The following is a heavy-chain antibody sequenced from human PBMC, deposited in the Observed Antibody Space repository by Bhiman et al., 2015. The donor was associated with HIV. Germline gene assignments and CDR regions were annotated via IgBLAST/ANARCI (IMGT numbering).Heavy chain of an antibody. J-gene: IGHJ4*02. D-gene: IGHD6-13*01. CDR1: GFTVSSNY. CDR2: IYSGGST. CDR3: ARDLAAAGRDY. Sequence: EVQLVESGGDLVQPGGSLRLSCAASGFTVSSNYMSWVRQAPGKGLEWVSVIYSGGSTYYADSVKGRFTISRDNSKNTLYLQMNSLRAEDTAVYYCARDLAAAGRDYWGQGTLVTVSS. V-gene: IGHV3-53*01.